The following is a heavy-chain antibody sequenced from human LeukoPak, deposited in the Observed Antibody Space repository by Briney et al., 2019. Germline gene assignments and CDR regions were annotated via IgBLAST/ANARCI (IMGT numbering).Heavy chain of an antibody. J-gene: IGHJ4*02. Sequence: SETLSLTCAVYGGSFSGYYWSWIRQPPGKGLEWIGEINHSGSTNYNPSLKSRVTISVDTSKNQFSLKLSSATAADTAVYYCARGRIYYYDSSGYYYDYWGQGTLVTVSS. CDR3: ARGRIYYYDSSGYYYDY. CDR1: GGSFSGYY. V-gene: IGHV4-34*01. CDR2: INHSGST. D-gene: IGHD3-22*01.